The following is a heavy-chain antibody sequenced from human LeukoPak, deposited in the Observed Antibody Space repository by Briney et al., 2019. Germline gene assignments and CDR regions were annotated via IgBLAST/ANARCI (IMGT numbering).Heavy chain of an antibody. CDR1: GFNFSSYA. V-gene: IGHV3-23*01. J-gene: IGHJ4*02. D-gene: IGHD2-2*02. CDR2: IGSWGGSK. Sequence: GGSLRLSCAASGFNFSSYAMRWVRQAPGPGLQCVSGIGSWGGSKYYADSVKGRFTISRDNSKNTLFLQMNSLRAEDTAVYYCAKSRYTGSNTNDYWGQGTLVTVSS. CDR3: AKSRYTGSNTNDY.